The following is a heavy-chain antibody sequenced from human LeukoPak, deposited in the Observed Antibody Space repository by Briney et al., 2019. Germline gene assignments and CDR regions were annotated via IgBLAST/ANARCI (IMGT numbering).Heavy chain of an antibody. CDR1: GYTFTSYY. V-gene: IGHV1-46*01. CDR2: INPSGGST. D-gene: IGHD3-22*01. CDR3: ASSITGSVDYYGSSGFDY. J-gene: IGHJ4*02. Sequence: ASVKVSCKASGYTFTSYYMHWVRQAPGQGLEWMGIINPSGGSTSYAQKFQGRVTMTRDTSTSTVYMELSSLRSEDTAVYYCASSITGSVDYYGSSGFDYWGQATLVTVSS.